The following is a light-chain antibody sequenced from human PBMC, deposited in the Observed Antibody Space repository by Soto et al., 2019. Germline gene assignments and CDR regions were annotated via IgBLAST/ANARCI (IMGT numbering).Light chain of an antibody. V-gene: IGKV1-39*01. Sequence: DIQMTQSPSSLSASVGDRVTITCRASQTIIRYLNWYQQKPGRAPNLLIYAASSLQSGVPSRFSDSGSGTEFTLTINSRQPEYFATYYCQQSYSTLFTFGPWTKVEIK. CDR2: AAS. CDR3: QQSYSTLFT. J-gene: IGKJ3*01. CDR1: QTIIRY.